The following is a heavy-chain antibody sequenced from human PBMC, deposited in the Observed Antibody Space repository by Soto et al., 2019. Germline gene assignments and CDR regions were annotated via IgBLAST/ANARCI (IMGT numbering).Heavy chain of an antibody. D-gene: IGHD6-13*01. CDR2: ISAYNGNT. Sequence: ASVKVSCKASGYTFTSYGISWVRQAPGQGLGWMGWISAYNGNTNYAQKLQGRVTMTTDTSTSTAYMELRSLRSDDTAVYYCARDSSGYSSSWYSTGFEYWGQGTLVTVS. CDR3: ARDSSGYSSSWYSTGFEY. CDR1: GYTFTSYG. J-gene: IGHJ4*02. V-gene: IGHV1-18*04.